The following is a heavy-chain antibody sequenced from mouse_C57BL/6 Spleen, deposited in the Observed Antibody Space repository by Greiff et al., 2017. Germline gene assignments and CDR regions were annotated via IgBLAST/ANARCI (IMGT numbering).Heavy chain of an antibody. V-gene: IGHV1-66*01. D-gene: IGHD1-1*01. Sequence: QVQLQQSGPELVKPGASVKISCKASGYCFTSYYIHWVKQRPGQGLEWIGWIYPGSGNTKYNEKFKGKATLTADTSSSTAYMQLSSLTSEDSAVYYCAKNYYGSSYWYFDVWGTGTTVTVSS. J-gene: IGHJ1*03. CDR2: IYPGSGNT. CDR1: GYCFTSYY. CDR3: AKNYYGSSYWYFDV.